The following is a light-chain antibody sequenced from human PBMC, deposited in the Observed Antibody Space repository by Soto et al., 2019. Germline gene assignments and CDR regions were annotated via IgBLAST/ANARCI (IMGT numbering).Light chain of an antibody. Sequence: QSLGSVSLSERERATVSCRASQSVSNNYLAWYQQKPGQAPRLLIYGASNRATGIPDRFSGSGSGTDFTLTISRLEPEDLAVYYCLQYGSRGTFAQGTKVDIK. CDR1: QSVSNNY. CDR3: LQYGSRGT. V-gene: IGKV3-20*01. CDR2: GAS. J-gene: IGKJ1*01.